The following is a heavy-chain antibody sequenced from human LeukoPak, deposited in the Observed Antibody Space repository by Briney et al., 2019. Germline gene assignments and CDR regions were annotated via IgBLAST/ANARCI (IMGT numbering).Heavy chain of an antibody. CDR1: GFTFSINA. D-gene: IGHD3-22*01. V-gene: IGHV3-30-3*01. J-gene: IGHJ4*02. CDR2: ISYDGTKQ. CDR3: ARDHYFDISGYLDY. Sequence: GGSLRLSCEGSGFTFSINATHWVRQAPGKGLEWLAVISYDGTKQYFADSVKGRFTISRDNVKNSLYLEMNSLRVEDSAVYYCARDHYFDISGYLDYWGQGTPVTVSS.